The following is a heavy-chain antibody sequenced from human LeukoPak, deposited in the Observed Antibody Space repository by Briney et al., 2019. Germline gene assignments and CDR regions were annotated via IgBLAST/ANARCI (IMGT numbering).Heavy chain of an antibody. V-gene: IGHV4-39*01. CDR2: IFYSGST. Sequence: SSETLSLTCTVSGGSISSRNNYWGWIRQPPGKGLEWIGSIFYSGSTNYNPSLKSRVTISVDMSKNQFSLKVSSVTATDTAVYYCARHIATGDDLNYWGQGTLVTVSS. D-gene: IGHD4-17*01. CDR3: ARHIATGDDLNY. CDR1: GGSISSRNNY. J-gene: IGHJ4*02.